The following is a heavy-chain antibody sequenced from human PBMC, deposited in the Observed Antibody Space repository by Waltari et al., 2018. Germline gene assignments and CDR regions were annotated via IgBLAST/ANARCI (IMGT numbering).Heavy chain of an antibody. J-gene: IGHJ4*02. D-gene: IGHD6-13*01. CDR1: GYPFSKYA. V-gene: IGHV7-4-1*01. Sequence: QVQVVQSGSELKNPGASVKVSCKASGYPFSKYAMNWVRQAPGQGLEWMGWIHTSTGKPTYAPGFTERFVFSVDTSVSTAYLQISSLKAEDSAVYYCAKEWRGDGGSWSPGAFDSWGQGTLVTVSS. CDR3: AKEWRGDGGSWSPGAFDS. CDR2: IHTSTGKP.